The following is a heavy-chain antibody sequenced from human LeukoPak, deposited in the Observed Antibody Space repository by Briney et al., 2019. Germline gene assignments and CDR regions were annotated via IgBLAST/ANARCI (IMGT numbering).Heavy chain of an antibody. V-gene: IGHV4-38-2*02. J-gene: IGHJ6*03. CDR1: GYSISSGYY. CDR3: ARGRVSSGSWSSTYYYYFYIDV. CDR2: IYHSGST. Sequence: PSETLSLTCTVSGYSISSGYYWGWIRQPPGKGLEWIGSIYHSGSTYYNPSLKSRVTISVDTSKNQFSLQLSSVTAADTAVYFCARGRVSSGSWSSTYYYYFYIDVWGKGTTVTVSS. D-gene: IGHD6-13*01.